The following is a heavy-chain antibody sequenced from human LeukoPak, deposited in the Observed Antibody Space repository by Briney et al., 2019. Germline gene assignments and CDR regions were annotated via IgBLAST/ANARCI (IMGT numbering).Heavy chain of an antibody. V-gene: IGHV1-2*06. D-gene: IGHD3-10*01. CDR1: GYTFTGYY. Sequence: ASVKVSCKASGYTFTGYYMHWVRQAPGQGLEWMGRINPNSGGTNYAQKFQGRVTMTRDTSISTAYMELSRLRSDDTAVYYCARDLTYGSGRNWFDPWGQGTPVTVSS. CDR3: ARDLTYGSGRNWFDP. J-gene: IGHJ5*02. CDR2: INPNSGGT.